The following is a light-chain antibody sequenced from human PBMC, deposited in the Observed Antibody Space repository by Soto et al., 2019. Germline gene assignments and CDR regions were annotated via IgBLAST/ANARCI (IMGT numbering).Light chain of an antibody. CDR1: QSVSSIY. CDR2: GAS. Sequence: EIVMTQSPGTLSLSPGERATLSCRASQSVSSIYLAWYQQKPGQAPRLLIYGASSRATGIPDRFSGSGSGTDFTLTISSLEPEDFAVYYCQQRSNWPPTFGQGTKVDIK. V-gene: IGKV3D-20*02. CDR3: QQRSNWPPT. J-gene: IGKJ1*01.